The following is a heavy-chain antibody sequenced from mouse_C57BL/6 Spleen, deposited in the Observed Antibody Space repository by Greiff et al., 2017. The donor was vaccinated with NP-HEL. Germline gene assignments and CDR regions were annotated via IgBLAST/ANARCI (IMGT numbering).Heavy chain of an antibody. D-gene: IGHD2-4*01. Sequence: VKLMESGPGLVQPSQSLSITCTVSGFSLTSYGVHWVRQSPGKGLEWLGVIWSGGSTDYNAAFISRLSISKDNSKSQVFFKMNSLQADDTAIYYCASPYYDYDVGFAYWGQGTLVTVSA. J-gene: IGHJ3*01. CDR3: ASPYYDYDVGFAY. CDR2: IWSGGST. CDR1: GFSLTSYG. V-gene: IGHV2-2*01.